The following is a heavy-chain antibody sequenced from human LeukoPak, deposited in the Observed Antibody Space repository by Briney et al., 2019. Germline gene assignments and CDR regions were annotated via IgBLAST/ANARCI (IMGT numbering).Heavy chain of an antibody. J-gene: IGHJ4*02. V-gene: IGHV1-8*01. CDR2: MNPNSGNT. D-gene: IGHD3-10*01. CDR3: ARGNHYYGSGSSFFDY. Sequence: ASVKVSCKASGYTFTSYDINWVRQATGQGREWMEWMNPNSGNTGYAQKFQGRVTMTRNTSISTAYMELSSLRSEDTAVYYCARGNHYYGSGSSFFDYWGQGTLVTVSS. CDR1: GYTFTSYD.